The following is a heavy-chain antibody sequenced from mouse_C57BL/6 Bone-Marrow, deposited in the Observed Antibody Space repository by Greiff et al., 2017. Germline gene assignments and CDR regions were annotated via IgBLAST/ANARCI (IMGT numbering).Heavy chain of an antibody. CDR2: IRNKANNHAT. V-gene: IGHV6-6*01. Sequence: EVKLVASGGGLVQPGGSMKLSCAASGFTFSDAWMDWVRQSPEKGLEWVAEIRNKANNHATYCAESVKGRFTISRDESKSSVYLKVNRLRAEETGMDYGIKSAYGYGVWFAYWGQGTLVTVSA. CDR1: GFTFSDAW. J-gene: IGHJ3*01. D-gene: IGHD2-2*01. CDR3: IKSAYGYGVWFAY.